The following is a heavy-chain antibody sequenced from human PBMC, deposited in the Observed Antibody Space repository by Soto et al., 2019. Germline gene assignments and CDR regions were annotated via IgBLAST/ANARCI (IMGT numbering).Heavy chain of an antibody. D-gene: IGHD5-12*01. CDR2: IKQDGSEK. CDR1: GFTFSSYW. V-gene: IGHV3-7*03. CDR3: ARVYSGYDDAFDI. Sequence: GGSLRLSCAASGFTFSSYWMSWVRQAPGKGLEWVANIKQDGSEKYYVDSVKGRFTISRDNAKNSLYLQMNSLRAEDTAVYYCARVYSGYDDAFDIWGQGTMVTVSS. J-gene: IGHJ3*02.